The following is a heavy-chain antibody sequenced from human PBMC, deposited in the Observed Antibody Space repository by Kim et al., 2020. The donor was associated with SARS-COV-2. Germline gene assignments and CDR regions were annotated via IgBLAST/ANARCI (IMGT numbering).Heavy chain of an antibody. CDR2: ISGSGGST. D-gene: IGHD3-22*01. J-gene: IGHJ4*02. CDR1: GFTFSSYA. V-gene: IGHV3-23*01. CDR3: AKDYNEDSSGYLEPGEDY. Sequence: GGSLRLSCAASGFTFSSYAMSWVRQAPGKGLEWVSAISGSGGSTYYADSVKGRFTISRDNSKNTLYLHMNSLRAEDTAVYYCAKDYNEDSSGYLEPGEDYWGQGTLVTVSS.